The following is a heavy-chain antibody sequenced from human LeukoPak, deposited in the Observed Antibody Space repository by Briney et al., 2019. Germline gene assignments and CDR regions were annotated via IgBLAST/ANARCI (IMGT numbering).Heavy chain of an antibody. V-gene: IGHV3-23*01. Sequence: PGGTLRLSCAASGFTFSSYGMSWVRQAPGKGLEWVSPISGSGDYTYYADSVKGRFTISRDNSKNTLYLQMNSLRAEDTAVYYCAKDRLVGAVAGTYNWFDPWGQGTLVTVSS. D-gene: IGHD6-19*01. CDR2: ISGSGDYT. CDR3: AKDRLVGAVAGTYNWFDP. J-gene: IGHJ5*02. CDR1: GFTFSSYG.